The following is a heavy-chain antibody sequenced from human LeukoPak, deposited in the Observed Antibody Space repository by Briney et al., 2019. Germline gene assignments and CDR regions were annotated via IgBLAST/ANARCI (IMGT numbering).Heavy chain of an antibody. Sequence: GGSLRLSCAASGFTFSSYAMSWVRQAPGKGLEWVSYINHNGEMIFYPDFVKGRFTISRDNAKNSLYLQMNSLRDEDTAVYYCARDNDWAFHYWGQGTLVTVSS. D-gene: IGHD3-9*01. CDR3: ARDNDWAFHY. CDR1: GFTFSSYA. CDR2: INHNGEMI. J-gene: IGHJ4*02. V-gene: IGHV3-48*02.